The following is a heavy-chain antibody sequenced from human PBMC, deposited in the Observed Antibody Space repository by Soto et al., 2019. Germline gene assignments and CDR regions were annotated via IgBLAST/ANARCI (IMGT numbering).Heavy chain of an antibody. Sequence: GSLRLSCAASGFTLSRYWMSWVRQAPGKGLEWVANIKQDGSEKYYVDSVAGRFTIPRDNAKNSLYLQMDSLRAEDTAVYYCARDNGGGDYWGQGTLVTVS. V-gene: IGHV3-7*03. CDR2: IKQDGSEK. CDR1: GFTLSRYW. CDR3: ARDNGGGDY. D-gene: IGHD2-8*01. J-gene: IGHJ4*02.